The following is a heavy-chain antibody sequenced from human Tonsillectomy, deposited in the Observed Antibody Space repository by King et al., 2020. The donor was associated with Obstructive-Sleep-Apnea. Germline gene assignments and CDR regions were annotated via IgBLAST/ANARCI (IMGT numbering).Heavy chain of an antibody. V-gene: IGHV1-2*02. D-gene: IGHD5-12*01. J-gene: IGHJ4*02. CDR1: GYTFTGYY. CDR3: ARNSGYDYYFDY. Sequence: VQLVQSGAEVKKPGASVKVSCKASGYTFTGYYMHWLRQAPGQGLEWMGWINPDTGDNKFAQNFQCRVTMTRDTSISTAYMELSRLRSDDTAVYYCARNSGYDYYFDYWGQGTLATVSS. CDR2: INPDTGDN.